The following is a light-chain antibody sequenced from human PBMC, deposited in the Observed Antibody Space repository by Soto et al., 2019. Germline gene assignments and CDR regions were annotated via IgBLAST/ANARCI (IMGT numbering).Light chain of an antibody. V-gene: IGKV3-15*01. CDR3: QQYHNWPPQYT. CDR2: GAS. J-gene: IGKJ2*01. CDR1: QSVASN. Sequence: EIVMTQSPASLSVSPGDGATLSCRASQSVASNVAWYQQKPGQGPRLLIHGASTRAAGVPARFSGSGSGTDFTLPISSLQSEDFAVYNCQQYHNWPPQYTFGQGTKLQIK.